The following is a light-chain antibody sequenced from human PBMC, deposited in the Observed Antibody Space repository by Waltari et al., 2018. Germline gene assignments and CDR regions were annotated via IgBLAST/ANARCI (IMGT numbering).Light chain of an antibody. Sequence: QLVLTQSPSAPASPGASAQLTCTLSTGHSSTAIAWHQQQPEKGPGYLMKVNSDGSHSKGDKIPDRFSGSSSGAEHYLTISSLQSEDEADYYCQTGGHGTWVFGGGTKLTVL. CDR1: TGHSSTA. J-gene: IGLJ3*02. CDR2: VNSDGSH. V-gene: IGLV4-69*01. CDR3: QTGGHGTWV.